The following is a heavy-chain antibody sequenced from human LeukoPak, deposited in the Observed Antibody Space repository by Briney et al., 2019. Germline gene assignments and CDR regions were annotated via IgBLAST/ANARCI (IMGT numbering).Heavy chain of an antibody. D-gene: IGHD3-22*01. V-gene: IGHV4-39*07. J-gene: IGHJ4*02. CDR3: ARLWSSGGKVVVTIFDY. Sequence: SETLSLTCTVSGGSISSSSYYWGWIRQPPGKGLEWIGSIYYSGSTYYNPSLKSRVTISVDTSKNQFSLKLSSVTAADTAVYYCARLWSSGGKVVVTIFDYWGQGTLVTVSS. CDR2: IYYSGST. CDR1: GGSISSSSYY.